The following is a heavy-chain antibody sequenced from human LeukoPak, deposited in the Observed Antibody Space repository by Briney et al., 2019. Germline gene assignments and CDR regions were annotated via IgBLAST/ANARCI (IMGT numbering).Heavy chain of an antibody. CDR1: GFTFSSYA. CDR2: ISGSGGST. J-gene: IGHJ4*02. Sequence: GGSLRLSCAASGFTFSSYAMSWVRQAPGKGLEWVSTISGSGGSTYYADSVKGRFTISRDNSKNTLYLQMNSLRAEDTAVYYCAKGAAMIVVVTPGDYWGQGTLVTVSS. D-gene: IGHD3-22*01. CDR3: AKGAAMIVVVTPGDY. V-gene: IGHV3-23*01.